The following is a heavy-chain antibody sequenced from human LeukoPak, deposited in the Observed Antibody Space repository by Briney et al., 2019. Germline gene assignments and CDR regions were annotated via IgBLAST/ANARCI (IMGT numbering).Heavy chain of an antibody. J-gene: IGHJ4*02. CDR1: RFTFSSYA. V-gene: IGHV3-30-3*01. CDR2: ISYDGSNK. Sequence: GGSLRLSCAASRFTFSSYAMHWVRQAPGKGLEWVAVISYDGSNKYYADSVKGRFTISRDNSKNTLYLQMNSLRAEDTAVYYCARETGSAVGSTDFDYWGQGTLVTVSS. CDR3: ARETGSAVGSTDFDY. D-gene: IGHD4-17*01.